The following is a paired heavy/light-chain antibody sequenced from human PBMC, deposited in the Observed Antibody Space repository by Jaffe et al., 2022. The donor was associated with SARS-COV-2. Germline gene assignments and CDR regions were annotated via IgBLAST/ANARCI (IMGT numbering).Light chain of an antibody. J-gene: IGLJ1*01. CDR3: QSYDSSLSGYV. V-gene: IGLV1-40*01. Sequence: QSVLTQPPSVSGAPGQRVTISCTGSSSNIGAGYDVHWYQQLPGTAPKLLIYGNSNRPSGVPDRFSGSKSGTSASLAISGLQAEDEADYYCQSYDSSLSGYVFGTGTKVSVL. CDR2: GNS. CDR1: SSNIGAGYD.
Heavy chain of an antibody. Sequence: QLQLQESGPGLVKPSETLSLTCTVSGGSISSSEYYWGWIRQPPGKGLEWIGNIYYSGRAYYNPSLKSRVTISVDTSKNQFSLKLSSVTAADPAVYYCARSKAGRITATGEAGGWFDPWGQGTLVTVSS. CDR2: IYYSGRA. CDR3: ARSKAGRITATGEAGGWFDP. D-gene: IGHD6-13*01. V-gene: IGHV4-39*01. CDR1: GGSISSSEYY. J-gene: IGHJ5*02.